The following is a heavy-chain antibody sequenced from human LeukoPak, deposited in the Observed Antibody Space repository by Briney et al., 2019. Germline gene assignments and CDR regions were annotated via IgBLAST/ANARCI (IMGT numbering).Heavy chain of an antibody. CDR2: INPNSGGT. J-gene: IGHJ6*03. Sequence: ASVKVSCKASGYTFTGYYMHWVRQAPGQGLEWMGWINPNSGGTNYAQKFQGRVTMTRDTSISTAYMELSRLRSDDTAVYYCARDLMRYYYYYMDVWGKGTTVTVSS. CDR3: ARDLMRYYYYYMDV. CDR1: GYTFTGYY. V-gene: IGHV1-2*02.